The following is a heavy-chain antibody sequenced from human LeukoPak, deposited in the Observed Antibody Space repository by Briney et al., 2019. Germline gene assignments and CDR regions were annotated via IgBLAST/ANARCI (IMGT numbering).Heavy chain of an antibody. V-gene: IGHV4-4*07. Sequence: SETLSLTCTASSGSISSYDWSWIRQPAGKGLEWLGRIYTSGTPSYNPSLKSRVTMSVDTSKNQFSLKLSSVTAADTAVYYCARLTSSWYQDWYFDLWGRGTLVTVSS. CDR3: ARLTSSWYQDWYFDL. D-gene: IGHD6-13*01. CDR2: IYTSGTP. CDR1: SGSISSYD. J-gene: IGHJ2*01.